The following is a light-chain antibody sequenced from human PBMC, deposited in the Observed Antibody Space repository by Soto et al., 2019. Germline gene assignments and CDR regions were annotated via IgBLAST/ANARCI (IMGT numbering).Light chain of an antibody. J-gene: IGLJ2*01. CDR1: SRDVGGYNY. CDR3: SSYAGSNNVV. Sequence: QSVLTQPPSASGSPGQSVTISCTGTSRDVGGYNYVSWYQQHPGKAPKLMIYEVSKRPSGVPDRFSGSKSGSTASLTVSGLQAEDEADYYCSSYAGSNNVVFGGGTQLTVL. V-gene: IGLV2-8*01. CDR2: EVS.